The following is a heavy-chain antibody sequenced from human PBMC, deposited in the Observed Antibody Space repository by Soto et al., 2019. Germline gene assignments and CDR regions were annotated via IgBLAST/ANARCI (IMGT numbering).Heavy chain of an antibody. V-gene: IGHV1-69*01. D-gene: IGHD6-13*01. CDR1: GGTFSSYA. CDR3: ASYNHAGYSSSWYLFDY. CDR2: IIPIFGTA. Sequence: QVQLVQSGAEVKKPGSSVKVSCKASGGTFSSYAISWVRQAPGQGLEGMGGIIPIFGTANYAQKFQGRVTITADESTSTAYMELSSLRSEDTAVYYCASYNHAGYSSSWYLFDYWGQGTLVTVSS. J-gene: IGHJ4*02.